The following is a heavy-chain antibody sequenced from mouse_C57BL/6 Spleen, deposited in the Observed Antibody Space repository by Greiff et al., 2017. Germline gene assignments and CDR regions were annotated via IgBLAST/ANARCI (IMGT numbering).Heavy chain of an antibody. D-gene: IGHD1-1*01. CDR1: GYTFTDYE. CDR3: TSRVLTTVVATRDY. J-gene: IGHJ2*01. CDR2: IDPETGGT. V-gene: IGHV1-15*01. Sequence: QVQLQQSGAELVRPGASVTLSCKASGYTFTDYEMHWVKQTPVHGLEWIGAIDPETGGTAYNQKFKGKAILTADKSSSTAYMELRSLTSEDSAVYYCTSRVLTTVVATRDYWGQGTTLTVSS.